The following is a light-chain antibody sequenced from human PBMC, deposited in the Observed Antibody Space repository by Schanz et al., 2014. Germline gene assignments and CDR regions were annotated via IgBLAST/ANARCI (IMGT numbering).Light chain of an antibody. CDR1: RSDVGGYDH. J-gene: IGLJ3*02. Sequence: QSALTQPPSASGSPGQSVTISCTGTRSDVGGYDHVSWYQQRPGKAPKLMISAVSDRPSGVSNRFSGSKSGNTASLTISGPQVDDEADYYFSSYTTPASQVFGGGTKLTVL. V-gene: IGLV2-14*01. CDR3: SSYTTPASQV. CDR2: AVS.